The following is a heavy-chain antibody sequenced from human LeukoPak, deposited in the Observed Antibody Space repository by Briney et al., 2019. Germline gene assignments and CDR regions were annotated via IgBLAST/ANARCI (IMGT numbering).Heavy chain of an antibody. CDR2: ISSSGSII. CDR1: GFTFSDYY. J-gene: IGHJ5*01. Sequence: PGGCLRLSCAASGFTFSDYYMTWIRQAPGKGLEWVSYISSSGSIIYNADSVKGRFTISRDNAKNSLYLQMNSLRAEDTAVYYCARVGVPAAMHNWFDSWGQGTLVIVSS. D-gene: IGHD2-2*01. V-gene: IGHV3-11*01. CDR3: ARVGVPAAMHNWFDS.